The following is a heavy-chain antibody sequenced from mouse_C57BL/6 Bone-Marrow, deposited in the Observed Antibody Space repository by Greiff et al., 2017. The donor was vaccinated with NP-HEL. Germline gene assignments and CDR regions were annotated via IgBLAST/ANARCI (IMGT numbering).Heavy chain of an antibody. CDR3: ARIGIITTVVATVDY. V-gene: IGHV8-8*01. J-gene: IGHJ2*01. D-gene: IGHD1-1*01. Sequence: ESGPGILQPSQTLSLTCSFSGFSLSTFGMGVGWIRQPSGKGLVWLVPIWWVDDKYYNPALKSRLTIAKDTSKNQLFLKIANVDTADTATYYCARIGIITTVVATVDYWGQGTTLTVSS. CDR1: GFSLSTFGMG. CDR2: IWWVDDK.